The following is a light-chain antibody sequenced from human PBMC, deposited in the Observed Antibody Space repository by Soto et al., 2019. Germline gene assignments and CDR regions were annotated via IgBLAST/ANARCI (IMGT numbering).Light chain of an antibody. V-gene: IGLV2-18*01. CDR3: SLYTSENTYV. CDR1: STDFVSYNR. CDR2: EAS. J-gene: IGLJ1*01. Sequence: QSALTQPPSVSGSPGQSVTISCTGTSTDFVSYNRVSWYQQPPGTAPKLIIYEASNRPSGVPDRFSGSKSGNTASLTISGLQAADEADYSCSLYTSENTYVFGTGTKLTVL.